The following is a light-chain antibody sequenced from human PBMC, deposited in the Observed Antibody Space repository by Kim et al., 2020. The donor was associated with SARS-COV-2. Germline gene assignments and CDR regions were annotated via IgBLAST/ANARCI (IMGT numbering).Light chain of an antibody. Sequence: SITISCTGTSRDIGDYNYVSWYQQHPGKAPKLMIYDVTQRPSGVSNRFSGSKSGNTASLTISGLQGEDEADYFCSSYTSSNTLVFGGGTQLTVL. V-gene: IGLV2-14*03. J-gene: IGLJ2*01. CDR3: SSYTSSNTLV. CDR2: DVT. CDR1: SRDIGDYNY.